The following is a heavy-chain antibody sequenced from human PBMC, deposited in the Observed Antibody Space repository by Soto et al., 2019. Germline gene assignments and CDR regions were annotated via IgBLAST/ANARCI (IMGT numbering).Heavy chain of an antibody. CDR3: ARDKITGLFDY. CDR2: ISYDGTDE. D-gene: IGHD2-8*02. J-gene: IGHJ4*02. Sequence: TGGSLRLSCAASGFSFSSYGMHWVRQAPGKGLEWVAMISYDGTDEYYADSVKGRFTISRDNSKNAVYLQMNSLRAEDTAVYYCARDKITGLFDYWGQGTLVTVSS. CDR1: GFSFSSYG. V-gene: IGHV3-30*03.